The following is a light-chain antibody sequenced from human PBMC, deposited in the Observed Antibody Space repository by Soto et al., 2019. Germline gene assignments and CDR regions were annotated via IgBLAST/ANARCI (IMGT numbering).Light chain of an antibody. CDR3: QQYNNYWT. CDR1: QSISSW. Sequence: DIQLTHSPSFLSASVGDRVTITCRASQSISSWLAWYQQKPGKAPKLLTYDASSLESGVPSRFSGGGSETEFTLTISSLLPDDFATYYCQQYNNYWTFGQGTKVDIK. V-gene: IGKV1-5*01. CDR2: DAS. J-gene: IGKJ1*01.